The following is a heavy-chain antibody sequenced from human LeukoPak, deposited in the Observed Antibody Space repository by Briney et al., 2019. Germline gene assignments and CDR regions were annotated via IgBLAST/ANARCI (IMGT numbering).Heavy chain of an antibody. V-gene: IGHV3-11*04. CDR3: ARGVTTVEN. CDR1: GFTFSDHY. D-gene: IGHD4-23*01. Sequence: GGSLRLSCAASGFTFSDHYMSWIRQTPGKGLEWVSYISTSGTTIYYADSVKGRFTVSRDNAKNSLYLQMNSLRAEDTAVYYCARGVTTVENWGQGTLVTVSS. CDR2: ISTSGTTI. J-gene: IGHJ4*02.